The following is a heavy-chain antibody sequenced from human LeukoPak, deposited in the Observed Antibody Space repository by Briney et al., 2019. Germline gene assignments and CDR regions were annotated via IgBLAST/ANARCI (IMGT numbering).Heavy chain of an antibody. Sequence: SETLSLTCAVYGGSFSGYYWGWIRQPPGKGLEWIGEINHSGSTNYNPSLKSRVTISVDTSKNQFSLKLSSVTAADTAVYYCARDGLGFWSGYYTFYMDVWGKGTTVTVSS. CDR1: GGSFSGYY. J-gene: IGHJ6*03. CDR2: INHSGST. CDR3: ARDGLGFWSGYYTFYMDV. V-gene: IGHV4-34*01. D-gene: IGHD3-3*01.